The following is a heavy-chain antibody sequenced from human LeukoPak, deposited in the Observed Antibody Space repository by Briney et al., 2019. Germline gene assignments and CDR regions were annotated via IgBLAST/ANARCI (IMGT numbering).Heavy chain of an antibody. Sequence: GGSLRLSCAASGFTFNSYAMSWVRQAPGKGLEWVSTISGSGGSTYYADSVKGRFTISRDNSKNTLYLQMNSLRAEDTAVYYCAKDRGTAMVRYLDYWGQGTLVTVSS. D-gene: IGHD5-18*01. V-gene: IGHV3-23*01. J-gene: IGHJ4*02. CDR2: ISGSGGST. CDR1: GFTFNSYA. CDR3: AKDRGTAMVRYLDY.